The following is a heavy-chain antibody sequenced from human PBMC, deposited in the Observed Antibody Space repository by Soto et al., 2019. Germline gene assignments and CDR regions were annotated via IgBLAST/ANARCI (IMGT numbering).Heavy chain of an antibody. CDR1: GGSIRREYCH. J-gene: IGHJ6*02. Sequence: PSQLLSLTCTVAGGSIRREYCHWTWIHRAPGKGLEWIGYIHYSGSVHYNPSLQSRLTMSVDTSKNLFSLNLSSVTAADTAVYFCAREDDGGDRDYYGLDVWGQGTTVTVSS. CDR3: AREDDGGDRDYYGLDV. D-gene: IGHD4-17*01. V-gene: IGHV4-30-4*01. CDR2: IHYSGSV.